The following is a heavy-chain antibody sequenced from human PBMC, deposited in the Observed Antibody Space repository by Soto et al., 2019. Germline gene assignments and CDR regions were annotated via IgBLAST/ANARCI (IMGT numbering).Heavy chain of an antibody. J-gene: IGHJ6*02. Sequence: ASVKVSCKASGGTFSSYAISWVRQAPGQGLEWMGGIIPIFGTANYAQKFQGRVTITADESTSTAYMELSSLRSEDTAVYYCARNGIKYSPPGMDVWGQGTTVTVSS. D-gene: IGHD6-6*01. CDR1: GGTFSSYA. CDR2: IIPIFGTA. CDR3: ARNGIKYSPPGMDV. V-gene: IGHV1-69*13.